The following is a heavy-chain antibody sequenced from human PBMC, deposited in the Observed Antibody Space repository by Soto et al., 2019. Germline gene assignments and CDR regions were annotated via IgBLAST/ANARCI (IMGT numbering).Heavy chain of an antibody. D-gene: IGHD6-13*01. CDR3: ARALDSSSWSPFDY. J-gene: IGHJ4*02. Sequence: PSETLPLTCAVDGGSFSGYSWSWIRQPPGKGLEWIGEINHSGSTNYNPALKSRVTISVDTSKNQFSLKLSSVTAAHTAVYYCARALDSSSWSPFDYWDQGTLGTV. CDR1: GGSFSGYS. V-gene: IGHV4-34*01. CDR2: INHSGST.